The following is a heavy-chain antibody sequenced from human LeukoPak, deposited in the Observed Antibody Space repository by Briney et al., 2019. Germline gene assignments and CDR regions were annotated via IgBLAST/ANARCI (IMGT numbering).Heavy chain of an antibody. CDR2: IRYDESEK. CDR1: GFTFSRYG. J-gene: IGHJ3*02. D-gene: IGHD5-12*01. V-gene: IGHV3-30*02. Sequence: QAGGSLRLSCAASGFTFSRYGMHWVGQPPAKGLEWVAFIRYDESEKHYADSVKGRFTISRDTSKSTLYLQMSSLRVEDTALYYCARVRIELDDDAVDIWGQGTMVTVSS. CDR3: ARVRIELDDDAVDI.